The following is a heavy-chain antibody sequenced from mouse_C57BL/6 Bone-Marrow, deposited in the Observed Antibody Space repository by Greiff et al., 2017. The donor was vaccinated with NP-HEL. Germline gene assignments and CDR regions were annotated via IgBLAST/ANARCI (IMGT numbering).Heavy chain of an antibody. D-gene: IGHD2-1*01. Sequence: EVQLQQSGAELVRPGASVKLSCTASGFNIKDDYMHWVKQRPEQGLEWIGRIDPENGDTEYASKFQGKATITADTSSNTAYLQLSSLTSEDTAVYYCTYGVLLYKYFDVWGTGTTVTVSS. CDR1: GFNIKDDY. CDR3: TYGVLLYKYFDV. V-gene: IGHV14-4*01. CDR2: IDPENGDT. J-gene: IGHJ1*03.